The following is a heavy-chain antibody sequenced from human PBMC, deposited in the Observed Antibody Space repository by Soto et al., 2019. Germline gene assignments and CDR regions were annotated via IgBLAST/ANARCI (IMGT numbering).Heavy chain of an antibody. Sequence: EVQLVESGGGLVKPGGSLRLSCAASGFTFSSYSMNWVRQAPGKGLEWVSSISSSSSYIYYADSVKGRFTISRDNAKNSLYLQMNSLRAEDTAVYYCAREGENTIFEVGYYYYYYMDVWGKGTTVTVSS. CDR3: AREGENTIFEVGYYYYYYMDV. J-gene: IGHJ6*03. D-gene: IGHD3-3*01. CDR1: GFTFSSYS. V-gene: IGHV3-21*01. CDR2: ISSSSSYI.